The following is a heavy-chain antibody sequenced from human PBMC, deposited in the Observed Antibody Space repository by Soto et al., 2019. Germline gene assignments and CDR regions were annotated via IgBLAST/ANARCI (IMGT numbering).Heavy chain of an antibody. CDR3: ARGVTMVRGPTRYYYYGMDV. CDR1: RYTFTSYD. J-gene: IGHJ6*02. V-gene: IGHV1-8*01. CDR2: MNPNSGNT. D-gene: IGHD3-10*01. Sequence: ASVKVSCKASRYTFTSYDINWVRQATGQGLEWMGWMNPNSGNTGYAQKFQGRVTMTRNTSISTAYMELSSLRSEDTAVYYCARGVTMVRGPTRYYYYGMDVWGQGTTVTVSS.